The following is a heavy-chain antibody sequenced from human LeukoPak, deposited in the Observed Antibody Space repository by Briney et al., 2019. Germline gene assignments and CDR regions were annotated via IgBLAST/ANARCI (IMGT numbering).Heavy chain of an antibody. CDR3: AKDWGDGYNFPDAFDI. CDR1: GFTFSGYG. D-gene: IGHD5-24*01. V-gene: IGHV3-30*18. CDR2: ISYEGSNK. Sequence: SGGSLRLSCAASGFTFSGYGMHWVRQAPGKGLEWVAVISYEGSNKYYADSVKGRFTISRDNSKNTLYLQMNSLRAEDTAVYYCAKDWGDGYNFPDAFDIWGQGTMVTVSS. J-gene: IGHJ3*02.